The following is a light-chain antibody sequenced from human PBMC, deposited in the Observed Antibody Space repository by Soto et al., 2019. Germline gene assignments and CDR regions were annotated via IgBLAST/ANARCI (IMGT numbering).Light chain of an antibody. CDR2: GNS. CDR1: SSNIGAGYD. V-gene: IGLV1-40*01. Sequence: QSVLTQPPSVSGAPGQRVTISCTGSSSNIGAGYDVHWYQQPPGTAPKLLIYGNSNRPSGVPDRFSGSKSGTSASLAITGLQAEDEADYYCQSYDTNLSGYVFGTGTKLTVL. CDR3: QSYDTNLSGYV. J-gene: IGLJ1*01.